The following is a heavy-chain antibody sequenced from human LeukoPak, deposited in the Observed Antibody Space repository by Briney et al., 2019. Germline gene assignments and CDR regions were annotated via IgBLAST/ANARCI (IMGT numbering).Heavy chain of an antibody. Sequence: PSQTLSLTSTVSGGSISSGSYYWSWPRQPAGKGLEWNRRIYTSGHTNYNPSRMTRTTITVDTSKNQFSQKLSSVTAADTAVYYCAREGGTTQHFLGYYYYYMDVWGKGTTVTVSS. CDR1: GGSISSGSYY. V-gene: IGHV4-61*02. CDR2: IYTSGHT. D-gene: IGHD1-1*01. CDR3: AREGGTTQHFLGYYYYYMDV. J-gene: IGHJ6*03.